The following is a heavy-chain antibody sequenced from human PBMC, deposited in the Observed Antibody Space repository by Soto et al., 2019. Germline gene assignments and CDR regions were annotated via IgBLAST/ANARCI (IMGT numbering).Heavy chain of an antibody. CDR3: AKGADRQLADYYYYYGMDV. J-gene: IGHJ6*02. Sequence: ASVKVSCKASGYTFSGYYMHWVRQAPGQGLEWMGWINPKSGGTKYAQKFQGRVTMTRDTSISTAYMELSSLRYDDTAVYYCAKGADRQLADYYYYYGMDVCGQGTTVTVSS. V-gene: IGHV1-2*02. D-gene: IGHD6-6*01. CDR1: GYTFSGYY. CDR2: INPKSGGT.